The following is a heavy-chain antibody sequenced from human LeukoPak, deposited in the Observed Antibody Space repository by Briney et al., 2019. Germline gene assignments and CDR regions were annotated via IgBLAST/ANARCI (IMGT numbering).Heavy chain of an antibody. CDR1: GYTFAGYY. V-gene: IGHV1-2*02. Sequence: ASVKVSCKASGYTFAGYYMHWVRQAPGQGLEWMGWINPNSGGTNYAQKFQGRVTMTRDTSISTAYMELSRLRSDDTAVYYCARGGIMITFGGVIVIPGDYWGQGTLVTVSS. J-gene: IGHJ4*02. CDR2: INPNSGGT. D-gene: IGHD3-16*02. CDR3: ARGGIMITFGGVIVIPGDY.